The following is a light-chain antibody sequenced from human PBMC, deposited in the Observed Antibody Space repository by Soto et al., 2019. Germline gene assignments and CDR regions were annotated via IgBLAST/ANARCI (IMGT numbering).Light chain of an antibody. V-gene: IGLV5-45*02. CDR3: VMWQSDAVV. CDR2: YKSDSDN. CDR1: SGIDVGAYM. J-gene: IGLJ2*01. Sequence: QLVLTQPSSLSASPGASASLTCTFRSGIDVGAYMIYWYQQKPGSPPQFLLRYKSDSDNQQGSGVPSRFSGSKDASANAGILLISGLQSDYEADYYCVMWQSDAVVFGGGTKLTVL.